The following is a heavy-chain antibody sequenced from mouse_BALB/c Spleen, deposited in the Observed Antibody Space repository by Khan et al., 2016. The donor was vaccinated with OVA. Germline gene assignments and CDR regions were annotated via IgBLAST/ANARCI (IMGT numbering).Heavy chain of an antibody. CDR1: GFTFTNYG. J-gene: IGHJ4*01. V-gene: IGHV9-3-1*01. Sequence: QIQLVQSGPELKKPGETVQISCKASGFTFTNYGMNWVRQAPGKGLKWMGWINTYTGETTFTDDFKGRFAFSLETSASTLYLQINSLKNEDTATYSWARGGYNGTMDFWGQGTSVTVAS. D-gene: IGHD2-14*01. CDR2: INTYTGET. CDR3: ARGGYNGTMDF.